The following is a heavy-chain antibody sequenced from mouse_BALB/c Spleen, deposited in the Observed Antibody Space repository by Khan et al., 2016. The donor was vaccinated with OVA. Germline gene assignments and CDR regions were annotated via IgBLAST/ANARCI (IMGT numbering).Heavy chain of an antibody. CDR1: GYSITSDYA. D-gene: IGHD1-2*01. Sequence: EVQLQESGPGLVKPSQSLSLTCTVTGYSITSDYAWNWIRQFPGNKLEWMGYISYSGSTSYNPSLKSRISITRDTSKNQFFLQLNSVTTEDTATYYCARSRPNSPITSGFFDYWGQGTTLTVSS. CDR3: ARSRPNSPITSGFFDY. CDR2: ISYSGST. V-gene: IGHV3-2*02. J-gene: IGHJ2*01.